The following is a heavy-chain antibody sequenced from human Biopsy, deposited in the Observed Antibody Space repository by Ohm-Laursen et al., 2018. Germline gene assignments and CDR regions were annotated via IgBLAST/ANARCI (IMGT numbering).Heavy chain of an antibody. CDR1: GFTFHNYL. CDR2: SNTDGGYT. Sequence: SLRLSCAASGFTFHNYLMHWVRQAPGKGLAWVPRSNTDGGYTNYAGTVKGRFTTSTDNAKNTLYLYMTRLTVEDTAVYFCASDASQGFDSWGQGTLVTVSS. J-gene: IGHJ5*01. V-gene: IGHV3-74*01. CDR3: ASDASQGFDS.